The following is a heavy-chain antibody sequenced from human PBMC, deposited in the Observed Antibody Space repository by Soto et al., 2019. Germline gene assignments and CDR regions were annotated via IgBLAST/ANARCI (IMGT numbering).Heavy chain of an antibody. CDR3: ARGYCSGGSCYTNYFDY. Sequence: EVQLVESGGGLVQPGGSLRLSCAASGFTFSSYEMNWVRQAPGKGLEWVSYISSSGSTIYYADSVKGRFTISRDNAKNSLYLQMNSLRAEDTAVYYCARGYCSGGSCYTNYFDYWGQGTLVTVSS. CDR1: GFTFSSYE. CDR2: ISSSGSTI. D-gene: IGHD2-15*01. J-gene: IGHJ4*02. V-gene: IGHV3-48*03.